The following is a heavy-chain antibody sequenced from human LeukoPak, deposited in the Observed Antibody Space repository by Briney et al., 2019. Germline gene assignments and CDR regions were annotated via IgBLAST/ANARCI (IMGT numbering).Heavy chain of an antibody. D-gene: IGHD1-26*01. J-gene: IGHJ4*02. CDR2: INPSGGAT. Sequence: GASVKVSCKASGYTFTSYYIHWVRQAPGQGREWMGLINPSGGATSYAQKFQGRATMTRDTSTSTLYMELSSLRSEDTAVYYCARGGYTGSYWGYYFDYWGQGTLVTVSS. CDR3: ARGGYTGSYWGYYFDY. CDR1: GYTFTSYY. V-gene: IGHV1-46*01.